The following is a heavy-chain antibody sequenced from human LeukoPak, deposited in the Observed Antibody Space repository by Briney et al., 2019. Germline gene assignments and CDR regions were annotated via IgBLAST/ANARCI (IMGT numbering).Heavy chain of an antibody. CDR3: AKGQGAIVVVASPDF. V-gene: IGHV3-23*01. CDR1: GFTFNSYA. Sequence: GGSLRLSCAASGFTFNSYAMSWVRQAPGKGLEWVSGISGSGGGTYYADSVKGRFTISRDNSKNTLFLQMNSLRAEDTAVYYCAKGQGAIVVVASPDFWGQGTLVTVSS. J-gene: IGHJ4*02. D-gene: IGHD2-2*01. CDR2: ISGSGGGT.